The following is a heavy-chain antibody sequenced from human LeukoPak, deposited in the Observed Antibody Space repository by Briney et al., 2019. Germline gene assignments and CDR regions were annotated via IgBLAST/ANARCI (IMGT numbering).Heavy chain of an antibody. Sequence: ASVKVSCKASGYTFTSNYIHWVRQAPGQGLEWMGMIYPRDGSTSYAQEFQGRVTVTRDTSTSTVHMELSGLRSEDTAVYYCARDQEGFDYWGQGTLVTVSS. CDR1: GYTFTSNY. CDR3: ARDQEGFDY. V-gene: IGHV1-46*01. CDR2: IYPRDGST. J-gene: IGHJ4*02.